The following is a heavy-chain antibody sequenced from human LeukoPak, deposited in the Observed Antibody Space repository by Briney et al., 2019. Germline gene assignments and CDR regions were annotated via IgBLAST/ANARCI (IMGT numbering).Heavy chain of an antibody. CDR2: ISVYNGNT. CDR3: ARPYYYDSSGYPPLPDY. D-gene: IGHD3-22*01. CDR1: GYTFTSYG. J-gene: IGHJ4*02. Sequence: ASVKVSCKASGYTFTSYGISWARQAPGQGLEWMGWISVYNGNTNYAQKLQGRVTMTTDTSTSTAYMELRSLRSDDTAVYYCARPYYYDSSGYPPLPDYWGQGTLVTVSS. V-gene: IGHV1-18*01.